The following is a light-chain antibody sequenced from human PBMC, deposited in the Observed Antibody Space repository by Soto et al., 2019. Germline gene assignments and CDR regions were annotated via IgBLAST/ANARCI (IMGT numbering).Light chain of an antibody. CDR2: EVS. J-gene: IGLJ1*01. V-gene: IGLV2-14*03. CDR3: SSYTTSTTVV. Sequence: QSALTQPASVFGSPGQSITFSCTGTSSDVGGYNFVSWYQQHPGKAPKLMIYEVSSRPSGVSNRFSGSKSGNTASLTISGLQPEDEADYYCSSYTTSTTVVFGNGTKVT. CDR1: SSDVGGYNF.